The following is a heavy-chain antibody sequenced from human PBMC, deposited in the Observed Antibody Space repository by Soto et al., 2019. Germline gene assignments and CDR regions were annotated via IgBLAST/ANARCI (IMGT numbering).Heavy chain of an antibody. D-gene: IGHD3-10*01. CDR2: ISTYNGNT. CDR3: AGDMVRGVGSDY. J-gene: IGHJ4*02. CDR1: GYTFTSYG. V-gene: IGHV1-18*01. Sequence: QVQLVQSGAEVKKPGASVKVSCKASGYTFTSYGISWVRQAPGQGLEWMGWISTYNGNTKYAQKHQGRVTMTTDSTTSTANTELRSLRSDETAVFYGAGDMVRGVGSDYWGQGTLVTVSS.